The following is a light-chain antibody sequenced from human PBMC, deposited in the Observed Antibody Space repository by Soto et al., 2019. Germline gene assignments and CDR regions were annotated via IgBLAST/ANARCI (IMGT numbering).Light chain of an antibody. J-gene: IGKJ1*01. CDR3: QQYNNWPWT. CDR2: GAS. V-gene: IGKV3-15*01. CDR1: QSISDT. Sequence: EIVMTQSPATLSGSPGGRATLSCRASQSISDTLAWYQQKPGQAPRLLIYGASTRAPGFPARFSGSGSGTDFTLTISSLQSEDFAVYYCQQYNNWPWTFGQGTKVEIK.